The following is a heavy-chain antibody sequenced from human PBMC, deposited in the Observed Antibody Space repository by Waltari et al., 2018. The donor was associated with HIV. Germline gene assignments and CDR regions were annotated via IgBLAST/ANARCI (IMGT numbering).Heavy chain of an antibody. Sequence: QVQLVQSGAEVKKPGASVKVSCKASGYTFTSYGISWVRQAPGQGLEWMGWISAYNGNTNYAQKIQGRVTMTTDTSTSTAYMELRSLRSDDTAVYYCARENLSGLRLGEQKGGIDYWGQGTLVTVSS. D-gene: IGHD3-16*01. J-gene: IGHJ4*02. CDR2: ISAYNGNT. CDR1: GYTFTSYG. V-gene: IGHV1-18*01. CDR3: ARENLSGLRLGEQKGGIDY.